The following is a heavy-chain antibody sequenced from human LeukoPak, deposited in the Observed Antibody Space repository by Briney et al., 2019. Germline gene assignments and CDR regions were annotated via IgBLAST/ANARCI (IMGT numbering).Heavy chain of an antibody. CDR3: ARDIMYQVGATLAV. Sequence: GGSLRLSCAASGFTFSSYEMNWVRQAPGKGLEWVSYISSSGSTIYYADSVKGRFTISRDNAKNSLYLQMNSLRAEDTAVYYCARDIMYQVGATLAVWGQGTLVTVSS. CDR2: ISSSGSTI. CDR1: GFTFSSYE. J-gene: IGHJ4*02. V-gene: IGHV3-48*03. D-gene: IGHD1-26*01.